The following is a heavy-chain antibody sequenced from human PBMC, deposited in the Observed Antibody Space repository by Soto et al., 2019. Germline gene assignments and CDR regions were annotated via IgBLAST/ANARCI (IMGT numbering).Heavy chain of an antibody. CDR1: GFSVTNTY. CDR3: ARTRLQYRELVS. J-gene: IGHJ5*02. V-gene: IGHV3-53*01. CDR2: ISGPGVT. Sequence: PGGSLRLSCAASGFSVTNTYMHWVRQAPGKGLEWVSAISGPGVTYYADSVKGRIALSRDTSQNTMYLHMRNLRADDTAVYYCARTRLQYRELVSWGQGTLVTVSS. D-gene: IGHD4-4*01.